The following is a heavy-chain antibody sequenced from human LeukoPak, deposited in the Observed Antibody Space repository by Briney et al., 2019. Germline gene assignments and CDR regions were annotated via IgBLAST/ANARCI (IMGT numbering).Heavy chain of an antibody. CDR2: INHSGST. V-gene: IGHV4-34*01. D-gene: IGHD1-14*01. CDR1: GGSFSGYY. J-gene: IGHJ3*02. Sequence: PSETLSLTCAVYGGSFSGYYWSWIRQPPGKGLEWIGEINHSGSTNYNPSLKSRVTISLDTSKNHFSLRLSSVTAADTAVYFCVRDRTPETRDSFDIWGQGTMVTVSS. CDR3: VRDRTPETRDSFDI.